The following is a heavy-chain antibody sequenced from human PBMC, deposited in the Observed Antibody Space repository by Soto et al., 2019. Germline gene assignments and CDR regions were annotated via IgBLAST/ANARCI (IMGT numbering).Heavy chain of an antibody. CDR3: ATGSGSPNWFDP. V-gene: IGHV4-34*01. J-gene: IGHJ5*02. CDR1: GGSFSGYN. D-gene: IGHD3-10*01. Sequence: QVQLQQWGAGLLKPSETLSLTCAVYGGSFSGYNWCWIRQPPGKGLEWIGEINHSGSTNYNPSLQSRVTISVDTSKNQFSLKLSSVTAADTAVYYCATGSGSPNWFDPWGQGTLVTVSS. CDR2: INHSGST.